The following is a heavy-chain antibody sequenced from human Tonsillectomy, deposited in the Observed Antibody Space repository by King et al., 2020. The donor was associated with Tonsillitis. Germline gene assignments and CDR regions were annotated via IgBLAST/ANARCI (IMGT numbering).Heavy chain of an antibody. V-gene: IGHV4-34*01. Sequence: VQLQQWGAGLLKPSETLSLTCAVYGGSFSGYYWSWIRQPPGKGLEWIGEINHSGSTNYNPSLKSRVTISVDTSKNQFSLKLSSVTAADTAVYYCARDIGYCSGGSCYPYYFDYWGQGTLVTVSS. D-gene: IGHD2-15*01. CDR2: INHSGST. CDR3: ARDIGYCSGGSCYPYYFDY. J-gene: IGHJ4*02. CDR1: GGSFSGYY.